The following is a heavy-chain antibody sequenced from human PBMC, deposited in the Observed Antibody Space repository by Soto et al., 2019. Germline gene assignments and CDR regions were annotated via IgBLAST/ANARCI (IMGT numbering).Heavy chain of an antibody. CDR2: VSGNGGNT. CDR1: GLSFSSYT. J-gene: IGHJ5*02. D-gene: IGHD1-26*01. Sequence: GGSLRLSCVASGLSFSSYTMNWVRQAPGKGLEWVSGVSGNGGNTYYADSVKGRFSISRDNSKNTLYLQLNSLRAEDTAIYYCARDRMGASGWFDPWGQGTPVTSPQ. V-gene: IGHV3-23*01. CDR3: ARDRMGASGWFDP.